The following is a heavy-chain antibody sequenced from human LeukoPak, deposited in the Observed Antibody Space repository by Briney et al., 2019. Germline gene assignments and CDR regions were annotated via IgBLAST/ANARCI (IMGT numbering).Heavy chain of an antibody. CDR2: INHSGST. V-gene: IGHV4-61*10. J-gene: IGHJ6*03. Sequence: SETLSLTCTVSGGSISSGSYYWSWIRQPAGKGLEWIGEINHSGSTNYNPSLKSRVTISVDTSKNQFSLKLSSVTAADTAVYYCARGAVTGITVIVGAYYMDVWGKGTSVTVSS. D-gene: IGHD3-22*01. CDR3: ARGAVTGITVIVGAYYMDV. CDR1: GGSISSGSYY.